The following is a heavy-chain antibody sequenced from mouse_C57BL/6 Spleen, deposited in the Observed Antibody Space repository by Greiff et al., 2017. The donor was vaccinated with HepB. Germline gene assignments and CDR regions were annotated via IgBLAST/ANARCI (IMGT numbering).Heavy chain of an antibody. CDR2: ISYDGSN. Sequence: EVKLVESGPGLVKPSQSLSLTCSVTGYSITSGYYWNWIRQFPGNKLEWMGYISYDGSNNYNPSLKNRISITRDTSKNQFFLKLNSVTTEDTATYYCARDAVVARDWFAYWGQGTLVTVSA. V-gene: IGHV3-6*01. CDR1: GYSITSGYY. CDR3: ARDAVVARDWFAY. D-gene: IGHD1-1*01. J-gene: IGHJ3*01.